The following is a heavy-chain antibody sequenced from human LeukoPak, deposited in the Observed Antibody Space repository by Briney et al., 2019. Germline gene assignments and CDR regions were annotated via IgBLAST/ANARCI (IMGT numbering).Heavy chain of an antibody. V-gene: IGHV1-24*01. D-gene: IGHD3-22*01. J-gene: IGHJ4*02. Sequence: ASVKVSCKVSGYTLTELSMHWVRQAPGKGLEWMGGFDPEDGETIHAQKFQGRVTMTEDTSTDTAYMELSSLRSEDKAVYYCAAGIHYYDSSGYKAYFDYWGQGPLVNVSS. CDR2: FDPEDGET. CDR1: GYTLTELS. CDR3: AAGIHYYDSSGYKAYFDY.